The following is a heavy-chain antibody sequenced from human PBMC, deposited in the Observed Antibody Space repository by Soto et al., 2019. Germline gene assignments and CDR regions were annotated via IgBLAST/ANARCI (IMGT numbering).Heavy chain of an antibody. D-gene: IGHD3-22*01. V-gene: IGHV1-46*01. CDR3: ARGDESGFFDY. CDR2: INSGGGGT. J-gene: IGHJ4*02. CDR1: GYTFTNYQ. Sequence: HVQLVQSGAEVKKPGASVKISCRTSGYTFTNYQMHWVRQAPGQGLEWMGIINSGGGGTYSAQRFQGRLTMTRHTSTSTVYMELSSLRSEDTAIYYCARGDESGFFDYWGQGTLVTVSS.